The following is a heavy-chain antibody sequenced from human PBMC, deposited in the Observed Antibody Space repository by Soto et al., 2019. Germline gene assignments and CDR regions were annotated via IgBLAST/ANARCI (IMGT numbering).Heavy chain of an antibody. CDR3: ARAPLTGIAAAGSFDY. D-gene: IGHD6-13*01. CDR1: GFTFSSYA. V-gene: IGHV3-64*01. Sequence: PGGSLRLSCAASGFTFSSYAMHWVRQAPGKGLEYVSAISSNGGSTYYANSVKGRFTISRDNSKNTLYLQMGSLRAEDMAVYYCARAPLTGIAAAGSFDYWGQGTLVTVSS. J-gene: IGHJ4*02. CDR2: ISSNGGST.